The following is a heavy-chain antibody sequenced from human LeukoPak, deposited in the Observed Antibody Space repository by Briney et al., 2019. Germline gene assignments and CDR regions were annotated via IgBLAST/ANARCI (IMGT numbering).Heavy chain of an antibody. V-gene: IGHV4-59*01. Sequence: SETLSLTCTVSGGSISSYYWSWIRQPPGKGLEGIGYIYYSGSTNYNPSLKSRVTISVDTSKNQFSLKLSSVTAADTAVYYCARGAYCSGGSCSLDWFDPWGQGTLVTVSS. CDR2: IYYSGST. J-gene: IGHJ5*02. CDR1: GGSISSYY. CDR3: ARGAYCSGGSCSLDWFDP. D-gene: IGHD2-15*01.